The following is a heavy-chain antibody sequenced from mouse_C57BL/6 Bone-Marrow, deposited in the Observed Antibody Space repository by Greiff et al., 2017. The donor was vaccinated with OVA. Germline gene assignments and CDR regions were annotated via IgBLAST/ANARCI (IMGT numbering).Heavy chain of an antibody. CDR3: TNYIWYFDV. Sequence: EVQLVESGAELVRPGASVKLSCTASGFNIKDDYMHWVKQRPEQGLEWIGWIDPENGDTEYASKFQGKATITADTSSNTAYLQLSSLTSEDTAVYYCTNYIWYFDVWGTGTTVTVSS. V-gene: IGHV14-4*01. CDR1: GFNIKDDY. D-gene: IGHD2-12*01. J-gene: IGHJ1*03. CDR2: IDPENGDT.